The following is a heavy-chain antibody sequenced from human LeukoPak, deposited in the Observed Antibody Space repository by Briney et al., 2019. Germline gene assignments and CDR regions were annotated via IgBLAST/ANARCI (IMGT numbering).Heavy chain of an antibody. CDR2: ISSSAGST. Sequence: GGSLRLSCAASGFAFSSYAMNWVSQAPGKGLEWVSGISSSAGSTYYADSVKGRLTISRDNSKNTLYLQMNSLRAEDTAFYYCAKKIGGIYAFDIWGQGTVVTVSS. CDR1: GFAFSSYA. J-gene: IGHJ3*02. D-gene: IGHD3-10*01. CDR3: AKKIGGIYAFDI. V-gene: IGHV3-23*01.